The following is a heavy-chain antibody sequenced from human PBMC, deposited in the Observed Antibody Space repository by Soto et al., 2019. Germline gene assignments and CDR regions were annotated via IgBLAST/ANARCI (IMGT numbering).Heavy chain of an antibody. CDR1: GFTFSSYA. J-gene: IGHJ3*02. Sequence: EVQLLESGGGLVQPGGSLRLSCAASGFTFSSYAMSWVRQAPGKGLEWVSGISGSGDSTYYVDSVKGRFTISRDNSKNTLYLHMNSLRAEDTAVYYCAKGRSSGWYTHDAFDIWGQGTMVTVSS. D-gene: IGHD6-19*01. CDR2: ISGSGDST. CDR3: AKGRSSGWYTHDAFDI. V-gene: IGHV3-23*01.